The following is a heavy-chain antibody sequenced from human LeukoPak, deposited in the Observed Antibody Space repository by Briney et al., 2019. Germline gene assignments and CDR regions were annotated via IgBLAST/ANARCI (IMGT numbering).Heavy chain of an antibody. CDR3: ARDPGSLHFDY. D-gene: IGHD3-10*01. Sequence: ASVKVSCKASGYTFTGYYMHWVRQAPGQGLEWMGWINPNSGGTTYAQKFQGRVTMTRDTSISTAYMELSRLRSDDTAVYYCARDPGSLHFDYWGQGTLVTVSS. V-gene: IGHV1-2*02. CDR2: INPNSGGT. J-gene: IGHJ4*02. CDR1: GYTFTGYY.